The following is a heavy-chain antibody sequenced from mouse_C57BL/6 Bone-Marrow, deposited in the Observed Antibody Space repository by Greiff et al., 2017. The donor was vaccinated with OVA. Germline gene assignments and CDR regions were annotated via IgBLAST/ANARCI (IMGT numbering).Heavy chain of an antibody. V-gene: IGHV3-6*01. J-gene: IGHJ3*01. CDR3: ARDRYYGSSYKFAY. CDR1: GYSITSGYY. CDR2: ISYDGSN. D-gene: IGHD1-1*01. Sequence: ESGPGLVKPSQSLSLTCSVTGYSITSGYYWNWIRQFPGNKLEWMGYISYDGSNNYNPSLKNRISITRDTSKNQFFLKLNSVTTEDTATYYCARDRYYGSSYKFAYWGQGTLVTVSA.